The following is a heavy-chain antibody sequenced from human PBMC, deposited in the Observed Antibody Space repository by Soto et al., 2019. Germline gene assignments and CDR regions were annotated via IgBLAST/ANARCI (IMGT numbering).Heavy chain of an antibody. J-gene: IGHJ4*02. CDR2: IYYSGST. Sequence: QVQLQESGPGLVKPSQTLSLTCTVSGGSISSGGYYWSWIRQHPGKGLEWIGYIYYSGSTYYNPSLTSRVTISVDTSKNQFSLKLSSVTAADTAVYYCARDNPMDKAAVAGTGIDYWGQGTLVTVSS. V-gene: IGHV4-31*03. CDR1: GGSISSGGYY. CDR3: ARDNPMDKAAVAGTGIDY. D-gene: IGHD6-19*01.